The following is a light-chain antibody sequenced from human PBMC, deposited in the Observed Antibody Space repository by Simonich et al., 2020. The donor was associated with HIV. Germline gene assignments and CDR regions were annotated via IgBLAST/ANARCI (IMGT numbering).Light chain of an antibody. J-gene: IGLJ3*02. CDR2: YVS. Sequence: QSALTQPRSVSGSPGQSVTISCTGNSSDVGGYNYVSWYQQHPGKAPKLMIYYVSKRPSGVPDRFSGSKSGNTASLTISGLQAEDEADYYCCSYAGSYTWVFGGGTKLTVL. CDR1: SSDVGGYNY. V-gene: IGLV2-11*01. CDR3: CSYAGSYTWV.